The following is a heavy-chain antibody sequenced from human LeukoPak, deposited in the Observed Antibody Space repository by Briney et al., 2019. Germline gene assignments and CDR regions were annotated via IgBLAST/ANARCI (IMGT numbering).Heavy chain of an antibody. CDR3: AKVIVGATYYFDY. D-gene: IGHD1-26*01. J-gene: IGHJ4*02. CDR1: GFTFSSYA. V-gene: IGHV3-23*01. Sequence: GGSLRLSCAASGFTFSSYAMSWVRQAPGKGLEWVSAISGSGGSTYYADSVKGRFTISSDNSKNTLYLQMNSLRAEDTAVYYCAKVIVGATYYFDYWGQGTLVTVSS. CDR2: ISGSGGST.